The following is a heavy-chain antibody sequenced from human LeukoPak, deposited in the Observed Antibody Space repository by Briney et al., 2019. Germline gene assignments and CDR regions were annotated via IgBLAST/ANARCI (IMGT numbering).Heavy chain of an antibody. CDR2: ISGSGGST. V-gene: IGHV3-23*01. CDR1: GFTFSSYA. J-gene: IGHJ3*02. CDR3: ARGLGSYAYSDAFDI. D-gene: IGHD5-18*01. Sequence: PGGSLRLSCAASGFTFSSYAMSWVRQAPGKGLEWVSAISGSGGSTYYADSVKGRFTISRDNAKNSLYLQMNSLRAEDTAVYYCARGLGSYAYSDAFDIWGQGTMVTVSS.